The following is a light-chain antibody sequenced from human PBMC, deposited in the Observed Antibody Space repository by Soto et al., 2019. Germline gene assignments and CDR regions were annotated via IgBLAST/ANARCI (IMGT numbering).Light chain of an antibody. Sequence: EIVLTQSPGTLSLSPAERATLSCRASQSVSSSYLAWYQQKPGQAPRLLIYGASNRATGIPDRFSGSGSGTDFTLTISRLEPEDFAVYDCQQYGSSPWTFGQGTKVEIK. V-gene: IGKV3-20*01. CDR3: QQYGSSPWT. J-gene: IGKJ1*01. CDR1: QSVSSSY. CDR2: GAS.